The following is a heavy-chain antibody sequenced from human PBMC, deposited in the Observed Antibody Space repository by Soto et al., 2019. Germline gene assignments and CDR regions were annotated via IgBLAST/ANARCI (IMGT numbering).Heavy chain of an antibody. Sequence: SETLSLTCTVSGGSISSGGDYWSWIRQHPGKGLEWIGYIYYSGSTYYNPSLKSRVTISVDTSKNQFSLKLSSVTAADTAVYYCARVTDRAYFQHWGQGTLVTVS. V-gene: IGHV4-31*03. J-gene: IGHJ1*01. CDR2: IYYSGST. CDR1: GGSISSGGDY. CDR3: ARVTDRAYFQH.